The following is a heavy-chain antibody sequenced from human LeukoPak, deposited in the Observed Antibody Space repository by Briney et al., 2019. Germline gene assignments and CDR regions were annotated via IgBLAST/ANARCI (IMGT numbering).Heavy chain of an antibody. V-gene: IGHV3-30*04. J-gene: IGHJ3*02. CDR2: ISYDATKT. CDR1: GFTFSSYA. D-gene: IGHD5-24*01. Sequence: GGSLRLSCAASGFTFSSYAMHWVRQAPGKGLEWVALISYDATKTYYTDSVKGRFTISRDNSRNTLYLQMNSLRTEDTAVYYCARAEDGSGWSVLNIWGQGTMVTVSS. CDR3: ARAEDGSGWSVLNI.